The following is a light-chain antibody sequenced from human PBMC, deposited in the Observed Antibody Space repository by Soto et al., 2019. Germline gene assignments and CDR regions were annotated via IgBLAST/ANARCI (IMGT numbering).Light chain of an antibody. CDR1: QDISTY. J-gene: IGKJ1*01. V-gene: IGKV1-9*01. Sequence: QLTQSPPFLTASVGDRVTITCRASQDISTYLAWYQQKPGKAPQNLIYRASTLQTGVPSRFSGSGSGTEFTLTIHSLQPEDFATYYCQELNSYPRTFGQGTKVDIK. CDR2: RAS. CDR3: QELNSYPRT.